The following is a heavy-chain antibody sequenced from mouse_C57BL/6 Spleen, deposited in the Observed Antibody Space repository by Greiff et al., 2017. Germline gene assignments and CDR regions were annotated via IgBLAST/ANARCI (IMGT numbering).Heavy chain of an antibody. D-gene: IGHD2-4*01. J-gene: IGHJ2*01. CDR2: ISGGGGNT. CDR3: ARLIYYDYDEDFDY. Sequence: DVQLVESGGGLVKPGGSLKLSCAASGFTFSSYTMSWVRQTPEKRLEWVATISGGGGNTYYPDSVKGRFTISRDNAKNTLYLQMSSLRSEDTALYYCARLIYYDYDEDFDYWGQGTTLTVSS. CDR1: GFTFSSYT. V-gene: IGHV5-9*01.